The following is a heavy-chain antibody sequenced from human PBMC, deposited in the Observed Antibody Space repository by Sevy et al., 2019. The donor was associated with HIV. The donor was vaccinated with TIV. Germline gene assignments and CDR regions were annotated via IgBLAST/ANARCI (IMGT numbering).Heavy chain of an antibody. CDR2: IYSGGSR. V-gene: IGHV3-53*01. CDR3: ATDMGGWAYGDYYYYYGMDL. D-gene: IGHD4-17*01. CDR1: GFTVSSNY. Sequence: GGSLRLSCAASGFTVSSNYMSWVRQAPGKGLEWVSVIYSGGSRYYADSVKGRFTISKDNSKNTRYIRMNSLRAEDTAVYYCATDMGGWAYGDYYYYYGMDLWGHGTTVTVSS. J-gene: IGHJ6*02.